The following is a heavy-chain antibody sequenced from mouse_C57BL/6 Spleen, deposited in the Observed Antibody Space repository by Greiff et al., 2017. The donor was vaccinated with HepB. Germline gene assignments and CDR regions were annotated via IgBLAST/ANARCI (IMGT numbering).Heavy chain of an antibody. Sequence: QVQLQQSGAELVKPGASVKISCKASGYAFSSYWMNWVKQRPGKGLEWIGQIYPGDGDTNYNGKFKGKATLTADKSSSTAYMQLSSLTYEDSAVYFCARYELAGNYYAMDYRGQGTSVTVSS. CDR1: GYAFSSYW. CDR2: IYPGDGDT. D-gene: IGHD4-1*01. CDR3: ARYELAGNYYAMDY. V-gene: IGHV1-80*01. J-gene: IGHJ4*01.